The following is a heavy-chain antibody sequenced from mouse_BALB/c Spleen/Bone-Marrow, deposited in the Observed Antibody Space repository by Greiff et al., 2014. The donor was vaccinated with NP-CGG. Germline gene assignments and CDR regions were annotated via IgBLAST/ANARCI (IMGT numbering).Heavy chain of an antibody. V-gene: IGHV14-3*02. D-gene: IGHD5-5*01. CDR1: GFNIKDTY. J-gene: IGHJ4*01. CDR2: IDPANGNT. Sequence: VQLQQPXAELVKPGASVKLSCTASGFNIKDTYIYWVKQRPEQGLEWVGRIDPANGNTKYDPKFQGKATIAADTSSNTAYLQLSSLTSEDTAVYYCSRGYYDYLFALDYWGHGTSVTVSS. CDR3: SRGYYDYLFALDY.